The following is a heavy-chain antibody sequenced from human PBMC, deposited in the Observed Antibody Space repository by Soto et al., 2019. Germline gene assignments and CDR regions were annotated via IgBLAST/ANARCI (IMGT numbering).Heavy chain of an antibody. CDR1: GGSFSGYY. D-gene: IGHD3-3*01. Sequence: QVQLQQWGAGLLKPSETLSLTCAVYGGSFSGYYWSWIRQPPGKGLEWIGEINHSGSTNYNPSLKIRVTRSVDTSKNQFSLKLSSVTAADTAVYYCARLALRFHGAFDIWGQGTMVTVSS. CDR3: ARLALRFHGAFDI. CDR2: INHSGST. V-gene: IGHV4-34*01. J-gene: IGHJ3*02.